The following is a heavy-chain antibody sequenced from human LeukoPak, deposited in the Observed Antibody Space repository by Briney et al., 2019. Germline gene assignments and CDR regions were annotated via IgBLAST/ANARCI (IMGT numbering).Heavy chain of an antibody. D-gene: IGHD2-15*01. Sequence: TLSLTCTVSGGSISSGDYYWSWIRQPPGKGPEWIGYIYYSGSTYYNPSLKSRVTISVDTSKIQFSLKLSSVTAADTAVYYCARGVAHCYYYGMDVWGQGTTVTVSS. CDR1: GGSISSGDYY. CDR3: ARGVAHCYYYGMDV. V-gene: IGHV4-30-4*01. J-gene: IGHJ6*02. CDR2: IYYSGST.